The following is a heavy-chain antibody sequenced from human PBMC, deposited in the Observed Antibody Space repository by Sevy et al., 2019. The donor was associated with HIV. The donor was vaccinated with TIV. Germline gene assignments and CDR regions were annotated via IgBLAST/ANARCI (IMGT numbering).Heavy chain of an antibody. CDR1: GLTLTTTG. J-gene: IGHJ4*02. D-gene: IGHD3-16*01. Sequence: GGSLRLSCAASGLTLTTTGMSWVRQAPGKGLEWVAGVTSDGTTYYADSVTDRFTVSRDNSKNTLYLQLNSLRADDTAVFYSAGGDTTMITDLDDWGQGTLVTVSS. V-gene: IGHV3-23*01. CDR3: AGGDTTMITDLDD. CDR2: VTSDGTT.